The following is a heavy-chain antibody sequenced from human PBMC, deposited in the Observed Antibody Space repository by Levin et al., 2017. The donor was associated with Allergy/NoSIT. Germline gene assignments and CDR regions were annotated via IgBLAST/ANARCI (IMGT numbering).Heavy chain of an antibody. J-gene: IGHJ3*02. CDR3: AKGRRDRTLDAFDI. V-gene: IGHV3-9*01. CDR1: GFTFDDYA. Sequence: PGGSLRLSCAASGFTFDDYAMHWVRQAPGKGLEWVSGISWNSGSIGYADSVKGRFTISRDNAKNSLYLQMNSLRAEDTALYYCAKGRRDRTLDAFDIWGQGTMVTVSS. D-gene: IGHD5-24*01. CDR2: ISWNSGSI.